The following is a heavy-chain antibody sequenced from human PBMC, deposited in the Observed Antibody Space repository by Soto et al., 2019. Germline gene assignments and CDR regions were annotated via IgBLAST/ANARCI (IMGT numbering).Heavy chain of an antibody. J-gene: IGHJ4*02. V-gene: IGHV3-7*03. Sequence: EVQLVESGGGLVQPGGSLRLSCAASGFTFSDYWVNWVRQAPGKGLEWVANIKEDGSEKYYVDSVKGRFTLSRDNAKNSLYLHMNSLGVEDTAVYYCARGGYCSGATCWNHFDCWGQGTLVTVSS. CDR2: IKEDGSEK. D-gene: IGHD2-15*01. CDR1: GFTFSDYW. CDR3: ARGGYCSGATCWNHFDC.